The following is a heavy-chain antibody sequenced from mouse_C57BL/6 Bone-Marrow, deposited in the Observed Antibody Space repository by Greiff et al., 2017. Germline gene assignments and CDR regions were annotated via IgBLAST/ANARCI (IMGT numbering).Heavy chain of an antibody. CDR1: GYTFTSYW. CDR2: IDPSDSYT. CDR3: ARSGWLLRFAY. D-gene: IGHD2-3*01. V-gene: IGHV1-69*01. J-gene: IGHJ3*01. Sequence: QVQLQQSGAELVMPGASVKLSCKASGYTFTSYWMHWVKQRPGQGLEWIGEIDPSDSYTNYNQKFKGKSTLTVDKSSSTAYMQLSSLTSEDSAVYYCARSGWLLRFAYWGQGTLVTVSA.